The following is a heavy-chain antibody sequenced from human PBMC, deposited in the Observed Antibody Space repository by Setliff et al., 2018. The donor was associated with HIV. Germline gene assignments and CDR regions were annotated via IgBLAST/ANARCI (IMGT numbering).Heavy chain of an antibody. CDR1: GGPISSSSYY. CDR2: IYYSGST. Sequence: NPSETLSLTCTVSGGPISSSSYYWGWIRQPPGKGLEWIGSIYYSGSTYYNPSLKSRVTISVDTSKNQFSLKLSSVTAADTAVYYCARLGGGCGGDCYYAFDIWGQGTMVTVSS. CDR3: ARLGGGCGGDCYYAFDI. V-gene: IGHV4-39*01. J-gene: IGHJ3*02. D-gene: IGHD2-21*02.